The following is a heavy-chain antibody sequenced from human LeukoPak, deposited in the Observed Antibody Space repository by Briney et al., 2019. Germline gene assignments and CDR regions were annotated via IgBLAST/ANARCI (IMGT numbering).Heavy chain of an antibody. D-gene: IGHD3-10*01. J-gene: IGHJ4*02. CDR3: ARARLWFGEFLDY. CDR1: GGSISGSAYY. CDR2: IYYSGST. V-gene: IGHV4-39*07. Sequence: TSETLSLTCTVSGGSISGSAYYWGWIRQPPGKGLEWIGSIYYSGSTYYNPSLKSRVTISVDTSKNQFSLKLRSVTAADTAVYYCARARLWFGEFLDYWGQGTLVTVSS.